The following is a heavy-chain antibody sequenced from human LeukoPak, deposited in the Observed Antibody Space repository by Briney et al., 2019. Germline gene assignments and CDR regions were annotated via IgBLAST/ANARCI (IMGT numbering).Heavy chain of an antibody. D-gene: IGHD3-22*01. V-gene: IGHV4-30-4*08. CDR3: ARDFGYYDNTDY. CDR2: TYYSGST. Sequence: SETLSLTCTVSAGSISSGEYYWSWIRQPPGKGPEWIGNTYYSGSTIYNASIKCRVTISVDTSKNQFSLKLSSVTAADTAVYYCARDFGYYDNTDYWGQGTLVTVSS. CDR1: AGSISSGEYY. J-gene: IGHJ4*02.